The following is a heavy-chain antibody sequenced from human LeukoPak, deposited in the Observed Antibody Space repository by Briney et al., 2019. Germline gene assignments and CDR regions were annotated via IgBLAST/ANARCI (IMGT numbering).Heavy chain of an antibody. CDR1: GGSISSYY. J-gene: IGHJ2*01. CDR2: IYYSGST. Sequence: KPSETLSLTCTVSGGSISSYYWNWIRQPPGKGLEWIAYIYYSGSTNYIPSLKSRVTISVDTSKNQFSLKLSSVTAADTAVYYCARVYYSNSYDYWYFDLWGRGTLVTVSS. CDR3: ARVYYSNSYDYWYFDL. V-gene: IGHV4-59*01. D-gene: IGHD6-13*01.